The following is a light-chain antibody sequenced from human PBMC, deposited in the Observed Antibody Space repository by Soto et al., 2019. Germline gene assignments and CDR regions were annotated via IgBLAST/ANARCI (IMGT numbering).Light chain of an antibody. CDR1: STDVGAYNY. Sequence: QSVLAQPASVSGSPGQSITISCTGTSTDVGAYNYVAWYQQHPGKAPKLIIYEVTHRPSGVSYRFSASKSGNTASLTISGLHSEDEADYYCISYTGKSASYVFGTGTKVTVL. J-gene: IGLJ1*01. CDR3: ISYTGKSASYV. V-gene: IGLV2-14*01. CDR2: EVT.